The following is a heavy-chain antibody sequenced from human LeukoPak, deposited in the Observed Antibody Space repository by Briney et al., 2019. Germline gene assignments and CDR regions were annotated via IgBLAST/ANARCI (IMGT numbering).Heavy chain of an antibody. CDR1: GFTVSSNY. Sequence: GGSLRLSCAASGFTVSSNYMSWVRQAPGKGLEWVSVIYSGGSTYYADSVKGRFTISRDNSKNTLYLQMNSLRTEDTAVYYCAKVSGGGYPLGYWGQGTLVTVSS. V-gene: IGHV3-53*05. D-gene: IGHD5-12*01. CDR2: IYSGGST. J-gene: IGHJ4*02. CDR3: AKVSGGGYPLGY.